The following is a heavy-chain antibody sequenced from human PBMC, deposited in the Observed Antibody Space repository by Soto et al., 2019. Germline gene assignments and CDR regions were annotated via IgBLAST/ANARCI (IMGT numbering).Heavy chain of an antibody. Sequence: QMHLVQSGPEVKKPGTSMKVSCKASAFTFSGSSVQWVRQARGQTLDWMGWIALGSGNTNYAPKFLGRLTLTRDMSTSTAYMELNSLRSEDTAVYYCATHSGYYYDGMDVWGQGTTVSVSS. CDR3: ATHSGYYYDGMDV. V-gene: IGHV1-58*01. D-gene: IGHD3-22*01. CDR1: AFTFSGSS. J-gene: IGHJ6*02. CDR2: IALGSGNT.